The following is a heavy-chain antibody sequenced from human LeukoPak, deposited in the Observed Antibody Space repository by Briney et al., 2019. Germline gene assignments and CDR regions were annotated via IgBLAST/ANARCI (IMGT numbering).Heavy chain of an antibody. V-gene: IGHV4-59*12. CDR3: ARAFSVGWYYYYMDV. CDR2: IFYSGST. Sequence: PSETLSLTCTVSGGSISSYYWSWIRQPPGKGLEWIGYIFYSGSTNYNPSLKSRVTISVDTSKNQFSLKLSSVTAADTAVYYCARAFSVGWYYYYMDVWGKGTTVTVSS. CDR1: GGSISSYY. D-gene: IGHD3-3*01. J-gene: IGHJ6*03.